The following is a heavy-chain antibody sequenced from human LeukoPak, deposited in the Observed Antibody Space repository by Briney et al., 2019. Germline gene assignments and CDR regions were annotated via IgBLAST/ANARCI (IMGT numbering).Heavy chain of an antibody. D-gene: IGHD2-15*01. Sequence: GGSLRLSCAASGFTFSSYSMNWVRQAPGKGLEWVSSISSSSSYIYYADSVKGRFTISRDNAKNSLYLQMNSLRAEDTAVYYCARDGGYCSGGSCYSDAFDIWGQGTMVTVSS. J-gene: IGHJ3*02. V-gene: IGHV3-21*01. CDR3: ARDGGYCSGGSCYSDAFDI. CDR1: GFTFSSYS. CDR2: ISSSSSYI.